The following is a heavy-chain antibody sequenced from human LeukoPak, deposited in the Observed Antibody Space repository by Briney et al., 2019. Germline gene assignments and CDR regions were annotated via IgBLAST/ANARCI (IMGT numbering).Heavy chain of an antibody. CDR1: GGSISSYY. CDR3: ARSPYCSSTSCPAAYYYYYGMDV. D-gene: IGHD2-2*01. CDR2: IYYSGST. Sequence: PSETLSLTCTVSGGSISSYYWSWIRQPPGKGLEWIGYIYYSGSTNYNPSLKSRVTISVDTSKNQFSLKLSSVTAADTAVHYCARSPYCSSTSCPAAYYYYYGMDVWGQGTTVTVSS. V-gene: IGHV4-59*08. J-gene: IGHJ6*02.